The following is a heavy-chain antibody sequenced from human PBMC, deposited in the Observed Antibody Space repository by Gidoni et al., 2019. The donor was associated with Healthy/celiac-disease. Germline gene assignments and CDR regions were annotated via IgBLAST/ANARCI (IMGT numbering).Heavy chain of an antibody. CDR3: ARDLDCSSTSCMTYYYYGMDV. CDR1: GGTFSSYA. D-gene: IGHD2-2*01. J-gene: IGHJ6*02. Sequence: QVQLVQSGAEVKKPGSSVKVSCKASGGTFSSYAISWVRQAPGQGLEWMGRIIPILGIANYAQNVQGRVTITADKSTSTAYMELSSLRSEDTAVYYCARDLDCSSTSCMTYYYYGMDVWGQGTTVTVSS. V-gene: IGHV1-69*04. CDR2: IIPILGIA.